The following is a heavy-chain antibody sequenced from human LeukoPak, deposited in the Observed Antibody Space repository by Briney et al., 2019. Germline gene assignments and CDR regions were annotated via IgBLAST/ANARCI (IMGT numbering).Heavy chain of an antibody. D-gene: IGHD3-10*01. CDR1: GGSISGYY. CDR3: ARAIRARGSLCYFDY. V-gene: IGHV4-59*08. CDR2: IYYSGST. J-gene: IGHJ4*02. Sequence: SETLSLTCTVSGGSISGYYWSWIRQPPGKGLEWIGYIYYSGSTNHNPSLKRRVTISVDTSKNQFSLKLSSVPAADTAVYYCARAIRARGSLCYFDYWGQGTLVTVSS.